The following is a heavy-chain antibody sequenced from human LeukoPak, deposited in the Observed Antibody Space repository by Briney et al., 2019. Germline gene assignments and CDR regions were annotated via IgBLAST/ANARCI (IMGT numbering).Heavy chain of an antibody. CDR3: ASLAPRSEESSVCNAFDT. J-gene: IGHJ3*02. D-gene: IGHD6-19*01. Sequence: SETLSFNSTVSGGSISSSSYYRRCIRQPPGKGLEWIASIDYIGRTYYNPSLTGRASIPTHTPKKPSSRRLGSVTAADPAVNDCASLAPRSEESSVCNAFDTWAKGTRATVS. V-gene: IGHV4-39*01. CDR2: IDYIGRT. CDR1: GGSISSSSYY.